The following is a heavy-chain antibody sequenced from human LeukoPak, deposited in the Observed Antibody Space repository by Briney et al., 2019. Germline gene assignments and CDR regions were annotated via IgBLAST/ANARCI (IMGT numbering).Heavy chain of an antibody. J-gene: IGHJ4*02. D-gene: IGHD3-10*01. CDR1: GGSISSYY. Sequence: PSETLSLTCTVSGGSISSYYWSWIRQPAGKGLEWIGRIYTSGSTNYNPSLKSRVTISVDTSKNQFSLKLSSVTAADTAVYYCARARLWFGELPTYFDYWGQGTLVTVSS. CDR2: IYTSGST. CDR3: ARARLWFGELPTYFDY. V-gene: IGHV4-4*07.